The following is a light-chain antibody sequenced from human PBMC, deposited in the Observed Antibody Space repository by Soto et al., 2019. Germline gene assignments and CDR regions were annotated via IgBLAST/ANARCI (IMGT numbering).Light chain of an antibody. J-gene: IGKJ4*01. V-gene: IGKV3-11*01. Sequence: EIVLTQSQATLSLSPGERATLSCRASQSVSSYLAGYQQKPGQAPRLLIYDASNRATGIPARFSGSGSGTDFTLTISSLEPEDFAVYYCQQSSNWPRLTFGGGTEVEIK. CDR3: QQSSNWPRLT. CDR1: QSVSSY. CDR2: DAS.